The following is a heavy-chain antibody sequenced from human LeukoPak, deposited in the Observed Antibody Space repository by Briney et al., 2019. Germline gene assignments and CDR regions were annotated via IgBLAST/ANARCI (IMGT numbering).Heavy chain of an antibody. CDR1: GFTFSSYA. D-gene: IGHD3-10*01. Sequence: GGSLRLSCAVSGFTFSSYAMSWVRQAPGKGLEWVSTISGSGDTTYYADSVKGRFTISRDNSKNTLYLQMNSLRAEDTAVYYCPFMFRGVYYMDVWGKGTTVTVSS. V-gene: IGHV3-23*01. CDR3: PFMFRGVYYMDV. J-gene: IGHJ6*03. CDR2: ISGSGDTT.